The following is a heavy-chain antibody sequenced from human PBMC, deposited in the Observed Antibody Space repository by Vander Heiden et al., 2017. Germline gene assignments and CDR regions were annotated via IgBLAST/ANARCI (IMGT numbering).Heavy chain of an antibody. CDR2: IYDNDNS. D-gene: IGHD2-15*01. CDR1: GVSVNSGDFY. Sequence: QVLLEESGPGLVKPSQTLSLTCSVSGVSVNSGDFYWSWIRQPPVKGLEWIGYIYDNDNSYYNPSLKSRVFISVDTSKNQFSLNLTSVTSPDTAVYYCARVACSRGGCAHFDTWGQGALVTVSS. V-gene: IGHV4-30-4*01. CDR3: ARVACSRGGCAHFDT. J-gene: IGHJ4*02.